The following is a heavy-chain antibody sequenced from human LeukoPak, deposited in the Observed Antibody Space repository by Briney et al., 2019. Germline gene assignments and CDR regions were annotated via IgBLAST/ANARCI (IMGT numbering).Heavy chain of an antibody. CDR1: GYTFTSYA. CDR2: INPNSGGT. V-gene: IGHV1-2*02. CDR3: ARVPWEGHFDY. J-gene: IGHJ4*02. Sequence: ASVKVSCKASGYTFTSYAMNWVRQAPGQGLEWMGWINPNSGGTNYAQKFQGRVTMTRDTSISTAYMELSRLRSDDTAVYYCARVPWEGHFDYWGQGTLVTVSS. D-gene: IGHD1-26*01.